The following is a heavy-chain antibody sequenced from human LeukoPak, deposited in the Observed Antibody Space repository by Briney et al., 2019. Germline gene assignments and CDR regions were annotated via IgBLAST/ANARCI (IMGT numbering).Heavy chain of an antibody. CDR3: ARYRFVVGATDSFDI. CDR1: GFTFSTCS. D-gene: IGHD1-26*01. V-gene: IGHV3-48*01. Sequence: GGSLRLSCAASGFTFSTCSMNWVRQAPGKGLEWVSYISSSGVTIYYADSVKGRLTISRDNAKNSLYLQMNSLRAEDTAVYYCARYRFVVGATDSFDIWGQGTMVTVSS. CDR2: ISSSGVTI. J-gene: IGHJ3*02.